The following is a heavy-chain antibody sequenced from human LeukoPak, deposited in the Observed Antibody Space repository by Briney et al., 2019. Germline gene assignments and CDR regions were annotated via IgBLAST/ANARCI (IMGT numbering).Heavy chain of an antibody. V-gene: IGHV3-23*01. Sequence: AGGSLRLSCATSGFIFSNYAVNWVRQAPGKGLEWVSIISGSGDTTYYADSVKGRFTISRDNSKNTLYLQMNSLRAEDTAVYYCARAQECTNGVCFYYYYYYMDVWGKGTTVTVSS. D-gene: IGHD2-8*01. CDR2: ISGSGDTT. CDR1: GFIFSNYA. CDR3: ARAQECTNGVCFYYYYYYMDV. J-gene: IGHJ6*03.